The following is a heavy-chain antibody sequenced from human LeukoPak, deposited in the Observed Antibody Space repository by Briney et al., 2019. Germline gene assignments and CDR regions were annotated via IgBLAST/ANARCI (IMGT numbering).Heavy chain of an antibody. CDR2: ISYDGSNK. J-gene: IGHJ4*02. D-gene: IGHD3-22*01. CDR1: GFTFSSYA. V-gene: IGHV3-30-3*01. CDR3: ASGATYYDDSSGYLDY. Sequence: PGGSLRLSCAASGFTFSSYAMHWVRQAPGKGLEWVAVISYDGSNKYYADSVKGRFTISRDNSKNTLYLQMNSLRAEDTAVYYCASGATYYDDSSGYLDYWGQGTLVTVSS.